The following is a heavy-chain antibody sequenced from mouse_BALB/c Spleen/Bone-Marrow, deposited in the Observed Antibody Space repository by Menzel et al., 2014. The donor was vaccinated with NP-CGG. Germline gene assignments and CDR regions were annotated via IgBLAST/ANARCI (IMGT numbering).Heavy chain of an antibody. J-gene: IGHJ2*01. CDR1: GFDFSRFW. CDR2: INPESSTI. D-gene: IGHD1-2*01. CDR3: STLHCYGYFAY. V-gene: IGHV4-1*02. Sequence: DVKLQESGGGLVQPGGSLKLSCAASGFDFSRFWMSWVRQAPGKGLEWIGEINPESSTINYTPSLKDKFIISRDNAKNTLFLQLINVISEDTALFYCSTLHCYGYFAYWGQGTTLTVSS.